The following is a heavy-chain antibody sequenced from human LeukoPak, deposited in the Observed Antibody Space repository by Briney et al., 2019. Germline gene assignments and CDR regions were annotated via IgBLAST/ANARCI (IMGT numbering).Heavy chain of an antibody. J-gene: IGHJ4*02. CDR1: GDSVSSNSAA. CDR3: ARDPRTLDYYDSSGYPDY. D-gene: IGHD3-22*01. CDR2: TYHRSKWFN. V-gene: IGHV6-1*01. Sequence: SQTLSLTCDISGDSVSSNSAAWNWIRQSPSGGLQWLGRTYHRSKWFNGYAASVRGRITINPDTSKNQFSLQLNSVTPEDTAVYYCARDPRTLDYYDSSGYPDYWGQGTLVTVSS.